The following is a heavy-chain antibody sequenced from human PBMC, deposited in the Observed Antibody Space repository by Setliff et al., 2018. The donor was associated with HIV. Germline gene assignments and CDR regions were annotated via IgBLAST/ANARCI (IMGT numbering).Heavy chain of an antibody. J-gene: IGHJ4*02. CDR1: GGTFSSFA. D-gene: IGHD3-22*01. CDR2: IIPIFGTP. Sequence: GASVKVSCKASGGTFSSFAISWVRQAPGQGLEWLGRIIPIFGTPNYAQKFQGRVTITADKSTSTAYMELSSLRSEDTAVYYCARWREDRRGFDYWGQGTLVTVSS. CDR3: ARWREDRRGFDY. V-gene: IGHV1-69*06.